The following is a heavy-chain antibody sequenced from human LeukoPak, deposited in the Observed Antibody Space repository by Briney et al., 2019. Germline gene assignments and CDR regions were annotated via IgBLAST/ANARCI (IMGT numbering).Heavy chain of an antibody. CDR2: IYYSGST. J-gene: IGHJ6*02. CDR3: ARHLHPAYGMDV. Sequence: SETLSLTCTVSGGSISSYYWSWIRQPPGKGLEWIGYIYYSGSTNYNPSLKSRVTISADTSKNQFSLKLSSVTAADTAVYYCARHLHPAYGMDVWGQGTTVTVSS. V-gene: IGHV4-59*08. CDR1: GGSISSYY.